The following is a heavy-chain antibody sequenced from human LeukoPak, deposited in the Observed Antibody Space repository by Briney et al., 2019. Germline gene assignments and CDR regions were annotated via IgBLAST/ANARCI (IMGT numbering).Heavy chain of an antibody. V-gene: IGHV3-9*01. CDR3: ARALIGYYFDY. CDR2: ISWNSGSI. D-gene: IGHD2-8*01. J-gene: IGHJ4*02. Sequence: GGSLRLSCAASGFTFDDYAMHWVRQAPGKGLEWVSGISWNSGSIGYADSVKGRFTISRDNAKNSPYLQMNSLRAEDTAVYYCARALIGYYFDYWGQGTLVTVSS. CDR1: GFTFDDYA.